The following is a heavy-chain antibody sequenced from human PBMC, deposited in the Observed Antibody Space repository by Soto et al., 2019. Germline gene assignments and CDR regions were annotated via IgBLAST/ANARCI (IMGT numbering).Heavy chain of an antibody. CDR2: INPNSGGT. CDR3: ASVSYRGRSVPRLIFGC. Sequence: ASVKVSCKASGYTITGSCMHWVRQAPVQGLEWMGWINPNSGGTNYAQKFQGRVTRTRDTSISTAYMELSRLRSDDTAVYYCASVSYRGRSVPRLIFGCCGQGTLVTVS. D-gene: IGHD3-3*01. CDR1: GYTITGSC. J-gene: IGHJ4*02. V-gene: IGHV1-2*02.